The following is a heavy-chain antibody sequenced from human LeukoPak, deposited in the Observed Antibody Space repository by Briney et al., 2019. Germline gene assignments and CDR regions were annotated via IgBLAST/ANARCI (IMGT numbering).Heavy chain of an antibody. Sequence: SETLSLTCTVSGGSISSGSFYWGWIRQPPGKGLEWIGSIYYSGSTHYNPSLESRITMSLDTSKNQFSLKLYSVTAADTAMYYCARDKTFEVVNFFDSWGQGALVTVSS. V-gene: IGHV4-39*07. CDR3: ARDKTFEVVNFFDS. CDR2: IYYSGST. CDR1: GGSISSGSFY. D-gene: IGHD3-3*01. J-gene: IGHJ4*02.